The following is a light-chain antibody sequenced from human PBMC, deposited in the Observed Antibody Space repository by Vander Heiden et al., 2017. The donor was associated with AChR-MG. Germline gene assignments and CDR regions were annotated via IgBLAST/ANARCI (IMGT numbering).Light chain of an antibody. CDR2: KAS. CDR3: QQYNTYSVWT. V-gene: IGKV1-5*03. Sequence: DFQMTQSPSTLSASVGDRVTITCRASQSIRTWLAWYQQKPGKAPKLLIYKASSLETGVPSRFSGSGSGTEFTLTISSLQPDDFATYYCQQYNTYSVWTFGQGTKVEIK. CDR1: QSIRTW. J-gene: IGKJ1*01.